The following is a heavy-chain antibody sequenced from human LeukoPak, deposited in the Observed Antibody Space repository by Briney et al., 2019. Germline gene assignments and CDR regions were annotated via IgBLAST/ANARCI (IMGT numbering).Heavy chain of an antibody. CDR2: INPNSGGT. V-gene: IGHV1-2*02. D-gene: IGHD2-15*01. CDR3: ARDFKRCSGGHCYPQQKVYYFDF. J-gene: IGHJ4*02. CDR1: GYTFTGYY. Sequence: VASVKVSYKASGYTFTGYYMHWVRQAPGQGLEWMGWINPNSGGTDYAQKFQGRVTMTRDTSISTAYMELSRLRSDDTAVYYCARDFKRCSGGHCYPQQKVYYFDFWGQGTLVTVSS.